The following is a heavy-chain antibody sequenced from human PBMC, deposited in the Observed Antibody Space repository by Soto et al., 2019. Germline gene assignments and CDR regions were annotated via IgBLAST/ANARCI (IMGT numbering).Heavy chain of an antibody. CDR3: ARSDTLAYCGGDCYSGGVLGYYYYGMDV. CDR2: ISSSSSYI. CDR1: GFTFSSHS. J-gene: IGHJ6*02. D-gene: IGHD2-21*02. V-gene: IGHV3-21*01. Sequence: GESLKISCAASGFTFSSHSMNWVRQAPGKGLEWVSSISSSSSYIYYADSVKGRFTISRDNAKNSLYLQMNSLRAEDTAVYYCARSDTLAYCGGDCYSGGVLGYYYYGMDVWGQGTTVTVSS.